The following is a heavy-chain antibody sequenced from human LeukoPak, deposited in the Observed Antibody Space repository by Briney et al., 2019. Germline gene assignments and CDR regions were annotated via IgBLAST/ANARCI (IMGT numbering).Heavy chain of an antibody. V-gene: IGHV3-23*01. CDR2: INGSGHET. J-gene: IGHJ4*02. D-gene: IGHD3-10*01. CDR3: AKDYRGSDPMFDF. Sequence: GGSLTLSCVASGFTISSYAISWVRQAPGRGLEWVSGINGSGHETWYTDSVKGRFTISRDNSKNTLYLQMNSLRAEDTAVYHCAKDYRGSDPMFDFWGQGTLIAVSS. CDR1: GFTISSYA.